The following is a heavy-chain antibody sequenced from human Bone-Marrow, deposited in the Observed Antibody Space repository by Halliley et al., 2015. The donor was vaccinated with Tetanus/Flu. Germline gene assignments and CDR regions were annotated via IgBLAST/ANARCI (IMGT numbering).Heavy chain of an antibody. D-gene: IGHD2-15*01. J-gene: IGHJ5*02. V-gene: IGHV4-59*01. CDR1: GDSMKGYF. CDR2: IDYSGSP. CDR3: AKDSWWSGGHWFDP. Sequence: TLSPTCTVSGDSMKGYFWAWIRQSPGKELEWIGYIDYSGSPTYNPSLKGRAAISVDMSKSQFSLEVISVTTADTAVYYCAKDSWWSGGHWFDPWGPGTLVPVSS.